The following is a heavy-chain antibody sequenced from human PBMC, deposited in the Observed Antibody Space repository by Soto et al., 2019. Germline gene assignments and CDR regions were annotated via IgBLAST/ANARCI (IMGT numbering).Heavy chain of an antibody. CDR2: ISGSGGST. J-gene: IGHJ6*03. V-gene: IGHV3-23*01. CDR1: GFTFSSYA. D-gene: IGHD2-21*02. CDR3: AKSDLGYYYYYYMDV. Sequence: EVQLLESGGGLVQPGGSLRLSCAASGFTFSSYAMSWVRQAPGKGLEWVSAISGSGGSTYYADSVKGRFTISRDNSKNTLYLQMNSLRAEDTAVYDCAKSDLGYYYYYYMDVWGKGTTVTVSS.